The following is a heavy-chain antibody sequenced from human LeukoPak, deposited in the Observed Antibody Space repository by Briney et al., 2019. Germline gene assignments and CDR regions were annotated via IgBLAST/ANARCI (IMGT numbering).Heavy chain of an antibody. CDR3: ASATKIDY. V-gene: IGHV3-48*03. Sequence: GGSLRLSCAASGFTYSSYEMNWVRQAPGKGLEWVSYISSSGSTIYYADSVKGRFTISRDNAKNSLYLQMNSLRVEDTAVYYCASATKIDYWGQGTLVTVSS. CDR2: ISSSGSTI. D-gene: IGHD5-12*01. J-gene: IGHJ4*02. CDR1: GFTYSSYE.